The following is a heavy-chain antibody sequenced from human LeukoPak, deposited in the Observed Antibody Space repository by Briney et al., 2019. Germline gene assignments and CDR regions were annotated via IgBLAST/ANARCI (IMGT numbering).Heavy chain of an antibody. J-gene: IGHJ4*02. CDR3: ARGTMVRGVIRQVDD. CDR1: GGSFSGYY. CDR2: INHSGST. D-gene: IGHD3-10*01. V-gene: IGHV4-34*01. Sequence: NPSETLSLTCAVYGGSFSGYYWSWIRQPPGKGLEWIGEINHSGSTTYNPSLKSRVTISVDTSKDQFSLKLSSVTAAGTAVYYCARGTMVRGVIRQVDDWGEGTLVTVSS.